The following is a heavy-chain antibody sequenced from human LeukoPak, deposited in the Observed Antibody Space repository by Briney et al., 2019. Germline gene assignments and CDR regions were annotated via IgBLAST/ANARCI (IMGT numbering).Heavy chain of an antibody. J-gene: IGHJ4*02. Sequence: ASVKVSCKASGYTFTSYGISWVRQAPGQGLEWMGRINPNSGGTNYAQKFQGRVTMTRDTSISTAYMELSRLRSDDTAVYYCARERKYSSGWYVDYWGQGTLVTVSS. CDR3: ARERKYSSGWYVDY. D-gene: IGHD6-19*01. V-gene: IGHV1-2*06. CDR1: GYTFTSYG. CDR2: INPNSGGT.